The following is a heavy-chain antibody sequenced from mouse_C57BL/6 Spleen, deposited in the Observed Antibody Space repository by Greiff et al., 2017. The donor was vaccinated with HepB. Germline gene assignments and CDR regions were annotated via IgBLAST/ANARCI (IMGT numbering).Heavy chain of an antibody. CDR1: GFTFSDYG. CDR2: ISSGSSTI. D-gene: IGHD2-4*01. J-gene: IGHJ2*01. CDR3: ARNYDYDMYYFDY. V-gene: IGHV5-17*01. Sequence: EVQLQESGGGLVKPGGSLKLSCAASGFTFSDYGMHWVRQAPEKGLEWVAYISSGSSTIYYADTVKGRFTISRDNAKNTLFLQMTSLRSEDTAMYYCARNYDYDMYYFDYWGQGTTLTVSS.